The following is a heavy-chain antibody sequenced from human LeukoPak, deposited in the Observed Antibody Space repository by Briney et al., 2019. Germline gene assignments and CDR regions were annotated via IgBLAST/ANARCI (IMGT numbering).Heavy chain of an antibody. V-gene: IGHV4-39*07. Sequence: SETLSLTCTVSGGSISSSSYYWSWIRQPPGKGLEWIGEINHSGSTNYNPSLKSRVTISVDTSKNQFSLKLSSVTAADTAVYYCARGGYYGSGSYSFYDYWGQGTLVTVSS. CDR1: GGSISSSSYY. CDR3: ARGGYYGSGSYSFYDY. CDR2: INHSGST. D-gene: IGHD3-10*01. J-gene: IGHJ4*02.